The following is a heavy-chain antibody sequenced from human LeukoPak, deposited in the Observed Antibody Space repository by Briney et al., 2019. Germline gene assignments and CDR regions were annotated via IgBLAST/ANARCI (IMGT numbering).Heavy chain of an antibody. J-gene: IGHJ4*02. CDR3: VKSTVRFSPPDY. V-gene: IGHV3-23*01. CDR1: GFTFRNYA. D-gene: IGHD4-17*01. Sequence: GGSLRLSCVASGFTFRNYAMSWVRQSPGKGLEWISAISSSSVYIYYADSLKGRFTISRDNSKNTLYLQMSSLRAEDTAVYYCVKSTVRFSPPDYWGQGTLVTVSS. CDR2: ISSSSVYI.